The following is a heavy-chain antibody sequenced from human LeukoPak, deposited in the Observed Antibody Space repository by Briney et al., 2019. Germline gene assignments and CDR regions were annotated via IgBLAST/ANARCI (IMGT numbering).Heavy chain of an antibody. D-gene: IGHD3-22*01. V-gene: IGHV3-74*01. CDR3: ARHVVALGFDY. CDR2: IDTEGVAT. Sequence: GGSLRLSYAASGFTFSTYWMHWLRQTPGKGLVWVSRIDTEGVATTYADSVKGRFTISRDNAKNTLYLQMNSLKVEDTAVYYCARHVVALGFDYWGQGTLVTVSS. CDR1: GFTFSTYW. J-gene: IGHJ4*02.